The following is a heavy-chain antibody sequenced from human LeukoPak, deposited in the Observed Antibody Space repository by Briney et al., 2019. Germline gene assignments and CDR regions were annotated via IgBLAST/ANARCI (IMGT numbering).Heavy chain of an antibody. Sequence: KPGESLKISRKGSGYTFTRYWIGWVRQMPGKGLEWMGRIDPSDSYTDYSPSFQGHVTISADKSSRTAYLQWNSLKASDTAIYYCARRPYDSSGYHHRFDYWGQGTLVTVSS. J-gene: IGHJ4*02. V-gene: IGHV5-10-1*01. CDR2: IDPSDSYT. CDR3: ARRPYDSSGYHHRFDY. D-gene: IGHD3-22*01. CDR1: GYTFTRYW.